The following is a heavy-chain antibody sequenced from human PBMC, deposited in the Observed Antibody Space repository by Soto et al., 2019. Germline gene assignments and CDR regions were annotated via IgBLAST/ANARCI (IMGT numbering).Heavy chain of an antibody. V-gene: IGHV3-30*18. D-gene: IGHD1-7*01. CDR3: AKDPGWNYFGGGGVLGCFDP. Sequence: QVQLVESGGGVVQPGRSLRLSCAASGFTFSSYGMHWVRQAPGKGLEWVAVISYDGSNKYYADSVKGRFTISRDNSKNTLYLQMNSLRAEDTAVYYCAKDPGWNYFGGGGVLGCFDPWGQGTLVTVSS. CDR2: ISYDGSNK. J-gene: IGHJ5*02. CDR1: GFTFSSYG.